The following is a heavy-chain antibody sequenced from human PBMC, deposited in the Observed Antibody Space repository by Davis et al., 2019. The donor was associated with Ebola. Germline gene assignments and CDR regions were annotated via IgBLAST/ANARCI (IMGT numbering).Heavy chain of an antibody. V-gene: IGHV3-30-3*01. D-gene: IGHD3-22*01. J-gene: IGHJ4*02. CDR3: ARDDDNYYDSSGIDY. CDR1: GFTFSSYA. Sequence: GESLKISCAASGFTFSSYAMHWVRQAPGKGLEWVAVISYDGSNKYYADSVKGRFTISRDNSKNTLYLQMNSLRAEDTAVYYCARDDDNYYDSSGIDYWGQGTLVTVSS. CDR2: ISYDGSNK.